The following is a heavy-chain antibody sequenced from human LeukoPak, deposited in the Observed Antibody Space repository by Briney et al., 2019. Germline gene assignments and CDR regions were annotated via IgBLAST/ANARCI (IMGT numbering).Heavy chain of an antibody. CDR1: GGSISGYY. D-gene: IGHD1-1*01. CDR2: INHSGST. J-gene: IGHJ6*02. Sequence: PSETLSLTCTVSGGSISGYYWSWIRQPPGKGLEWIGEINHSGSTNYNPSLKSRVTISVDTSKNQFSLKLSSVTAADTAVYYCARAWSHYYYYGMDVWGQGTTVTVSS. V-gene: IGHV4-34*01. CDR3: ARAWSHYYYYGMDV.